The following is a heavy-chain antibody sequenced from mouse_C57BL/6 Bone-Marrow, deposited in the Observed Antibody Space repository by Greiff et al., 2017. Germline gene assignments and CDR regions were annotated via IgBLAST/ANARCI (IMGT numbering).Heavy chain of an antibody. V-gene: IGHV1-81*01. D-gene: IGHD1-1*01. J-gene: IGHJ2*01. CDR1: GYTFTSYG. CDR2: IYPRSGNT. Sequence: QVQLQQSGAELARPGASVKLSCKASGYTFTSYGISWVKQRTGQGIEWIGEIYPRSGNTYYNEKFKGKATLTADKSSSTAYMELRSLTSEDSAVYFCARQLLRAVEGGYWGQGTTLTVSS. CDR3: ARQLLRAVEGGY.